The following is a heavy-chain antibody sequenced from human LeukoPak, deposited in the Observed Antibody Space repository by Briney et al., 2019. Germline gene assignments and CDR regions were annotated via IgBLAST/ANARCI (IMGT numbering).Heavy chain of an antibody. J-gene: IGHJ4*02. V-gene: IGHV3-23*01. CDR2: ISGSGGST. Sequence: GRSLRLSCAASGFTFSIYAMSWVRQAPGKGLEWVSAISGSGGSTYYADSVKGRFTISRDNSKNTLYLQMNSLRAEDTAVYYCAKKDAGSSWYFLDYWGQGTLVTVSS. CDR3: AKKDAGSSWYFLDY. D-gene: IGHD6-13*01. CDR1: GFTFSIYA.